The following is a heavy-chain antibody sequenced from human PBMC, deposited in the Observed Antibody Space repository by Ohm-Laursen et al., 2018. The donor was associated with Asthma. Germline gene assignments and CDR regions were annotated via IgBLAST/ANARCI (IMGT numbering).Heavy chain of an antibody. CDR2: IYYSGST. V-gene: IGHV4-31*03. CDR3: ARDHCGGSCYSGHYYYYGMDV. D-gene: IGHD2-15*01. CDR1: GGSISSGGYY. Sequence: PSDTLSLTCTVSGGSISSGGYYWSWIRQQPGKGLEWIGYIYYSGSTYYNPSLKSRVTISVDTSKNQFSLKLSSVTAADTAVYYCARDHCGGSCYSGHYYYYGMDVWGQGTTVTVSS. J-gene: IGHJ6*02.